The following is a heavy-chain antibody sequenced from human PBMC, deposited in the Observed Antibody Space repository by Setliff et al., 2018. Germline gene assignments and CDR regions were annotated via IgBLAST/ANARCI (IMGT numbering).Heavy chain of an antibody. V-gene: IGHV3-21*01. CDR2: ISPSGSFI. J-gene: IGHJ6*03. CDR3: ARMPTSGYYASPKYYMDV. CDR1: EFRFSDYN. Sequence: GGSLRLSCAASEFRFSDYNMNWVRQAPGKGLEWVASISPSGSFIHYADSVKGRFTISRDNSRRSVLLQIDSLRVEDTAVYFCARMPTSGYYASPKYYMDVWGKGTTVTVSS. D-gene: IGHD3-22*01.